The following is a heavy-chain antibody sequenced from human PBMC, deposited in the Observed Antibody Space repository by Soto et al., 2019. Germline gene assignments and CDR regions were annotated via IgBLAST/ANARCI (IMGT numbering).Heavy chain of an antibody. V-gene: IGHV1-18*01. J-gene: IGHJ5*02. CDR1: GYTFTSYG. Sequence: QDQLVQSGAEVRKPGASVKVSCKASGYTFTSYGISWVRQAPGQGLEWMGWISASNGNTNYAQKLQGRVTMTTDTSTSTAYLELRSLRSDDTAVYYCARVEAAMSGHWFDPWGQGTLVTVSS. D-gene: IGHD2-2*01. CDR3: ARVEAAMSGHWFDP. CDR2: ISASNGNT.